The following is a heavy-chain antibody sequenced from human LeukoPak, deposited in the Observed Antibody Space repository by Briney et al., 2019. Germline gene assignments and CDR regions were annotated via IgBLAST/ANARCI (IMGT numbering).Heavy chain of an antibody. V-gene: IGHV1-2*05. CDR3: ARDPCSGGTCYYYMDV. D-gene: IGHD2-15*01. CDR2: INPNSGGT. Sequence: ASVKVSCKASLYTFTGYVMPWVRQAPGQGLEWMGRINPNSGGTKYAQKLQGRVTMNTDTSTSTHYMELSTLTSDDTDAYYTARDPCSGGTCYYYMDVWGKGTPVTVSS. CDR1: LYTFTGYV. J-gene: IGHJ6*03.